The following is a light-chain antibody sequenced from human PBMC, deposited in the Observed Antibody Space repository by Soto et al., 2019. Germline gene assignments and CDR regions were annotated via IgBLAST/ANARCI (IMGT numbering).Light chain of an antibody. CDR3: QTFIAAPT. Sequence: DIQMTQSPSSLSASVGDRVTITCRASQAIYNYLDWYQQKPGKVPTLLISAASTLQSGVPTRFSSSGYVKDFIHNISSLQHEDVVNYYCQTFIAAPTFVGGTKMEI. J-gene: IGKJ4*01. V-gene: IGKV1-27*01. CDR2: AAS. CDR1: QAIYNY.